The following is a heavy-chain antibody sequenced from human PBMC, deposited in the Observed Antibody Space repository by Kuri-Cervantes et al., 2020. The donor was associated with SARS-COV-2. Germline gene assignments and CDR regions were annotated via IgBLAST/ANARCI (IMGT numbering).Heavy chain of an antibody. CDR3: AKASVTAAAPFDY. V-gene: IGHV3-33*06. CDR1: GFTFSSYG. J-gene: IGHJ4*02. CDR2: IWYGGSNK. Sequence: GGSLRLSCAASGFTFSSYGMHWVRQAPGKGLEWVAVIWYGGSNKYYADSVKGRFTISRDNSKNTLYLQMNSLRAEDTAVYYCAKASVTAAAPFDYWGQGTLVTVSS. D-gene: IGHD6-13*01.